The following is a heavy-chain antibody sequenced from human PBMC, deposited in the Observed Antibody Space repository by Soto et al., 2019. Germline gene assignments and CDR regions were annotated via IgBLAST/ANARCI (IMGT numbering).Heavy chain of an antibody. J-gene: IGHJ6*02. CDR1: GGSISSYY. CDR2: IYYSGST. D-gene: IGHD2-2*02. CDR3: ARTPRCSSTSCYKRDYYYYGMDV. V-gene: IGHV4-59*01. Sequence: NPSETLSLTCTVSGGSISSYYWSWIRQPPGKXLEWIGYIYYSGSTNYNPSLKSRVTISVDTSKNQFSLKLSSVTAADTAVYYCARTPRCSSTSCYKRDYYYYGMDVWGQGTTVTVCS.